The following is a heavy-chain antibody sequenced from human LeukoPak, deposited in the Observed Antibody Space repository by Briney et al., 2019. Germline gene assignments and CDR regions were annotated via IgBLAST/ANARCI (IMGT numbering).Heavy chain of an antibody. CDR3: ARGGYSYSAWDYYYYMDV. V-gene: IGHV1-2*02. Sequence: ASVKVSCKASGYAFTGYYMHWVRQAPGQGLEWMGWINPNSGGTNYAQKFQGRVTMTRDTSISTAYMELSRLRSDDMAVYYCARGGYSYSAWDYYYYMDVWGKGTTVTVSS. CDR1: GYAFTGYY. J-gene: IGHJ6*03. D-gene: IGHD5-18*01. CDR2: INPNSGGT.